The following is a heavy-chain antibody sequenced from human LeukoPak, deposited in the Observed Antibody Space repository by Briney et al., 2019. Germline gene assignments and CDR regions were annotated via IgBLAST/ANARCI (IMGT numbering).Heavy chain of an antibody. Sequence: GGSLRLSCAASGFMFSSNWMSWVRLAPGKGLEWVANIKEDGTETYYVDSVQGRFTISRDNAKNSLYLQMNSLRVEDTAVYYCAKEGRSLQTYWGQGTLVTVSS. D-gene: IGHD5-24*01. CDR3: AKEGRSLQTY. V-gene: IGHV3-7*03. CDR1: GFMFSSNW. J-gene: IGHJ4*02. CDR2: IKEDGTET.